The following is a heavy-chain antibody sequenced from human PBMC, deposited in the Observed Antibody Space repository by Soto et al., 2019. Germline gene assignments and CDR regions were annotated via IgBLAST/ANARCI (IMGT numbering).Heavy chain of an antibody. D-gene: IGHD3-10*01. V-gene: IGHV4-34*01. Sequence: SETRSLTCAVYGGSFSGYYWSWIRQPPGKGLEWIGEMNHSGSTNYNPSLKSRVTISVATSKTQFSLKLSSVPAADTAVYYCASVWFGESNFDYWGQGTLVTVSS. J-gene: IGHJ4*02. CDR1: GGSFSGYY. CDR2: MNHSGST. CDR3: ASVWFGESNFDY.